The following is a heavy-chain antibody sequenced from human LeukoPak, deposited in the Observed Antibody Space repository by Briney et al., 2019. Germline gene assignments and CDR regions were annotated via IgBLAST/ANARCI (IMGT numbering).Heavy chain of an antibody. CDR3: ARHRRRGGTFHAFDI. CDR2: IYHSGST. V-gene: IGHV4-38-2*02. J-gene: IGHJ3*02. D-gene: IGHD3-16*01. Sequence: SETLSLTCTVSGYSISSGYYWGWIRQPPGKGLEWIGSIYHSGSTYYNPSLKSRVTISVDTSKNQFSLKLSSVTAADTAVYYCARHRRRGGTFHAFDIWSQGTMVTVSS. CDR1: GYSISSGYY.